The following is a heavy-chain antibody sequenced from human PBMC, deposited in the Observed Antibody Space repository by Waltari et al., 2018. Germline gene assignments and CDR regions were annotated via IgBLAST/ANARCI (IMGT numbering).Heavy chain of an antibody. D-gene: IGHD3-3*01. V-gene: IGHV1-18*01. Sequence: QVQLVQSGAEVKKPGASVTVSCKASGYSFTAYGINWVRQAPGQGREWMGWISAYNGNTNYAHKLQGRVTMTTDTSTSTAYMELRSLRSDDTAVYYCARGNYDFWSGYQDDAFDIWGQGTLVIVSS. CDR3: ARGNYDFWSGYQDDAFDI. CDR1: GYSFTAYG. CDR2: ISAYNGNT. J-gene: IGHJ3*02.